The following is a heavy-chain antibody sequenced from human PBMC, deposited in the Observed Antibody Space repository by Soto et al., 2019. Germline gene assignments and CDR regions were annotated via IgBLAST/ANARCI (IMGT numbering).Heavy chain of an antibody. J-gene: IGHJ4*02. CDR3: ARDPDYGDYWGYFFDS. CDR2: INPTSGGT. D-gene: IGHD4-17*01. Sequence: VKVSFKTSGYTFAAYYIHWIRQAPGQGLEWMGWINPTSGGTVYAQNFQDRVTMTRDTSISTAYMELRRLNSDDTAVYYCARDPDYGDYWGYFFDSWGQGTPVTVSS. V-gene: IGHV1-2*02. CDR1: GYTFAAYY.